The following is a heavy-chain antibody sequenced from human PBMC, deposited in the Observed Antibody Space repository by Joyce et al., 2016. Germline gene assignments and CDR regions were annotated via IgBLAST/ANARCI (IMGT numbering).Heavy chain of an antibody. V-gene: IGHV5-51*01. D-gene: IGHD2-8*02. Sequence: EVQLVQSGAEVKKPGESLKISCKGSGYSFTNYWIAWVRQMPGKGLEWLGIIYPGDSETRYSPSFQGQGTISVDKSISTAYLQWSSLRTSDTAMYYCAKAPGLVDAFDFNGQGTMVTVSS. CDR3: AKAPGLVDAFDF. J-gene: IGHJ3*01. CDR2: IYPGDSET. CDR1: GYSFTNYW.